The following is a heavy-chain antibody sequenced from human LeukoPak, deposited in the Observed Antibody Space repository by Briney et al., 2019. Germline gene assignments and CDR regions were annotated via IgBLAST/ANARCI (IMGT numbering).Heavy chain of an antibody. CDR2: INHSGTT. J-gene: IGHJ4*02. D-gene: IGHD2-8*01. CDR3: ASNGPLVSDTNRSYLNY. CDR1: GGSFSEYY. Sequence: PSETLSLTCAVFGGSFSEYYWSWIRQSPGKGLEWIGEINHSGTTNYNPSLESRVTISVDTSKNQFSLNLSSVTAADTAVYYCASNGPLVSDTNRSYLNYWGQGTLVTASS. V-gene: IGHV4-34*01.